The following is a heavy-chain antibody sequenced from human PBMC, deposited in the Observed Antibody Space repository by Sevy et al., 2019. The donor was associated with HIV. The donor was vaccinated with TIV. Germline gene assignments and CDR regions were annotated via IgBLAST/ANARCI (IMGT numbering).Heavy chain of an antibody. D-gene: IGHD6-19*01. CDR2: ISSSSSYI. CDR3: ARDYNSGWRKFHLSDP. J-gene: IGHJ5*02. V-gene: IGHV3-21*01. CDR1: GFTFSTYS. Sequence: GGSLRLSCPASGFTFSTYSMNWVRQAPGKGLEWVSSISSSSSYIEYAYSVKGRFTISRDNAKNSLYLQMNNLRAEDTAVYYCARDYNSGWRKFHLSDPWGQGTLVTVSS.